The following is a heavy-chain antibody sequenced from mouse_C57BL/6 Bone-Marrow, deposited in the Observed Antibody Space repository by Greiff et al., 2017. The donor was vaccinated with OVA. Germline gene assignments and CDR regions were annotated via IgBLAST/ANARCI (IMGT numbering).Heavy chain of an antibody. CDR2: ISSGGDYI. D-gene: IGHD2-1*01. J-gene: IGHJ4*01. CDR3: TRLLDAMDY. V-gene: IGHV5-9-1*02. Sequence: EVQPMESGEGLVKPGGSLKLSCAASGFTFSSYAMSWVHQTPEKRLEWVAYISSGGDYIYYADTVKGRFTISRDNARNTLYLQMSSLKSEDTAMYYCTRLLDAMDYWGQGTSVTVSS. CDR1: GFTFSSYA.